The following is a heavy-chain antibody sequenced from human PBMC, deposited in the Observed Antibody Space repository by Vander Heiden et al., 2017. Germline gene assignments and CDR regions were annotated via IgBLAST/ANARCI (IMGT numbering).Heavy chain of an antibody. CDR2: TSSDGSIT. V-gene: IGHV3-74*01. D-gene: IGHD3-9*01. Sequence: EVQLVESGGGLIQPGGSLRLSCAASGFTFSTYWMHWVRQARGKGLVWVSRTSSDGSITTYADSVKGRFTISRDNAKSTLYLQMNSLRAEDTAVYYCVRGVFDPVGNYWGQGTLVTVSA. CDR3: VRGVFDPVGNY. J-gene: IGHJ4*02. CDR1: GFTFSTYW.